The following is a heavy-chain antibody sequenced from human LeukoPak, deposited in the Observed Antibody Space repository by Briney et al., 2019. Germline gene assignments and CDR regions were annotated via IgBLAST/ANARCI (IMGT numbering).Heavy chain of an antibody. CDR1: GFTFSSYS. V-gene: IGHV3-21*01. CDR3: ARDIIPKDIVVVPAATPEFDP. J-gene: IGHJ5*02. D-gene: IGHD2-2*02. CDR2: ISSSSSYI. Sequence: GGSLRLSCAASGFTFSSYSMNWVRQAPGKGLEWVSSISSSSSYIYYADSVKGRFTISRDNAKNSLYLQMNSLRAEDTAVYYFARDIIPKDIVVVPAATPEFDPWGQGTLVTVSS.